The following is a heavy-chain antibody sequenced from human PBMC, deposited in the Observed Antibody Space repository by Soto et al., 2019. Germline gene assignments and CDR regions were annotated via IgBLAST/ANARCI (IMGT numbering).Heavy chain of an antibody. J-gene: IGHJ4*02. CDR3: SLFGSGSKPIDY. Sequence: QLQLVQSGAEVKKPGASVKVSCKASGYTFTSYDINWVRQATGQGLEWMGWMNPNSGNTGYAQKFQGRVTMTRNTSISTAYMELSSLRSEDMAVYYCSLFGSGSKPIDYWGQGTLVTVSS. D-gene: IGHD3-10*01. CDR2: MNPNSGNT. V-gene: IGHV1-8*01. CDR1: GYTFTSYD.